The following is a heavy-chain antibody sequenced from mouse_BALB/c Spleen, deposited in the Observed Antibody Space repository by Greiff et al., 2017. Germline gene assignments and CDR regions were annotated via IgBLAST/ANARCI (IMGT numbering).Heavy chain of an antibody. Sequence: VQLQQSGPELVKPGASVKISCKASGYSFTGYFMNWVMQSHGKSLEWIGRINPYNGDTFYNQKFKGKATLTVDKSSSTAHMELRSLASEDSAVYYCARSGKDYWGQGTSVTVSS. CDR3: ARSGKDY. J-gene: IGHJ4*01. CDR2: INPYNGDT. CDR1: GYSFTGYF. V-gene: IGHV1-20*02.